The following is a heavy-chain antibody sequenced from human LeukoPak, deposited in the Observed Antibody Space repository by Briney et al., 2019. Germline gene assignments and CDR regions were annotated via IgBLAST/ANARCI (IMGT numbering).Heavy chain of an antibody. D-gene: IGHD5-18*01. CDR3: AREKGYSYGPYFDY. Sequence: PGGSLRLSCAASGFTFSSYWMSWVRQAPGKGLEWVANIKQDGSEKYYVDSVKGRFTISRDNAKNSLYLQMNGLRAEDTAVYYCAREKGYSYGPYFDYWGQGTLVTVSS. CDR2: IKQDGSEK. V-gene: IGHV3-7*01. J-gene: IGHJ4*02. CDR1: GFTFSSYW.